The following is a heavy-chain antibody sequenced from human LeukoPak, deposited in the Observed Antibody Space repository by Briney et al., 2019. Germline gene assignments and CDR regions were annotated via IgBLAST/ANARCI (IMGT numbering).Heavy chain of an antibody. D-gene: IGHD6-19*01. CDR2: INTDGTVT. V-gene: IGHV3-74*01. CDR3: ATKQWLAPPPDS. Sequence: GGSLRLSCAASGFTFSKYWMLWVRQAPGEGLESVSRINTDGTVTTYADSVKGRFTVSRDNADNTMFLQRNSVRDEDTAVYYWATKQWLAPPPDSWGQGTPGTVSS. CDR1: GFTFSKYW. J-gene: IGHJ4*02.